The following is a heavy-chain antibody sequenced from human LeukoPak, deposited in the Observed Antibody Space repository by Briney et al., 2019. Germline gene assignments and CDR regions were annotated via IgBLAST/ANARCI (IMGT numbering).Heavy chain of an antibody. D-gene: IGHD5-18*01. V-gene: IGHV3-30*18. Sequence: GRSLRLSCAASGFTFSSYGMHWVRQAPGKGLEWVAVISYDGSNKYYADSVKGRFTISRDNSKNTLYLQMNSLRAEDTAVYFCSNSRGDTRYLVDYWGQGTLVTVSS. CDR3: SNSRGDTRYLVDY. CDR2: ISYDGSNK. CDR1: GFTFSSYG. J-gene: IGHJ4*02.